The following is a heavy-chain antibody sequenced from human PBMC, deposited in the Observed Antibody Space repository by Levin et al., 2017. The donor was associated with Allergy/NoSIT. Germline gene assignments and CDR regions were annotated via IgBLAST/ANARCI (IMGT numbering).Heavy chain of an antibody. D-gene: IGHD2-15*01. CDR3: ARPVVAARNDAFDI. CDR2: IYPGDSDT. CDR1: GYSFTSYW. J-gene: IGHJ3*02. Sequence: ASVKVSCKGSGYSFTSYWIGWVRQMPGKGLEWMGIIYPGDSDTRYSPSFQGQVTISADKSISTAYLQWSSLKASDTAMYYCARPVVAARNDAFDIWGQGTMVTVSS. V-gene: IGHV5-51*01.